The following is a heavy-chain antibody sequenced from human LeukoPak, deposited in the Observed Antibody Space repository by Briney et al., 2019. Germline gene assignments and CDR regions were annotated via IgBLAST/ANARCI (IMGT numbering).Heavy chain of an antibody. CDR3: AKDRQYSSGWSYYYYGMDV. CDR1: GFTFSDYY. V-gene: IGHV3-23*05. J-gene: IGHJ6*02. D-gene: IGHD6-19*01. Sequence: GGSLRLSCAASGFTFSDYYMSWIRQAPGKGLEWVSGICSSDNSTYYADSVKGRFTISRDNSKNTLYLQMNSLKAEDTAVYYCAKDRQYSSGWSYYYYGMDVWGQGTTVTVSS. CDR2: ICSSDNST.